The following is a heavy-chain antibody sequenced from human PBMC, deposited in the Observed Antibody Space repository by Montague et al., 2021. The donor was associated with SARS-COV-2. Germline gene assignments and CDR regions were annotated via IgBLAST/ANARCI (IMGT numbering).Heavy chain of an antibody. Sequence: SLRLSCAASGFTFSNYWMSWVRQAPGKGLEWVADINNDESENYYVALAKGCASFTSENAKNSLYLQMNSMRVEDTDVYYCERVSSSIDDFGMDDWGQGTTVTVSS. CDR3: ERVSSSIDDFGMDD. CDR2: INNDESEN. V-gene: IGHV3-7*01. CDR1: GFTFSNYW. D-gene: IGHD6-13*01. J-gene: IGHJ6*02.